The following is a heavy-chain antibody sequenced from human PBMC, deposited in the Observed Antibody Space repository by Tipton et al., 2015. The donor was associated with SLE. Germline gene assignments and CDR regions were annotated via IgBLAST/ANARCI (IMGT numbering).Heavy chain of an antibody. CDR3: AGEAAAMASDC. CDR2: MNPNSGYT. CDR1: GYTFTNYD. Sequence: QLVQSGAEVKKPGASVKVSCKASGYTFTNYDINWVRQATGQGLEWMGWMNPNSGYTGYAQKFQGRVTMTRNTSISTAYMGLSSLKAEDTAVYYCAGEAAAMASDCWGQGTLGSISS. D-gene: IGHD2-2*01. V-gene: IGHV1-8*01. J-gene: IGHJ4*02.